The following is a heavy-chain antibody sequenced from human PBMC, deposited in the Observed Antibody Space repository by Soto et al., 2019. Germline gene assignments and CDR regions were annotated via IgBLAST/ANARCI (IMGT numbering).Heavy chain of an antibody. Sequence: QVQLVQSGAEVKKPGASVMVSCKASGYTFTSYGISWVRQAPGQGLEWMGWISAYNGNTKYTQKLQGRVTMTTDTSTSTGYMELRSLRSDDTAVYYCARDLAVGLVDYWGQGTLVTVSS. CDR3: ARDLAVGLVDY. V-gene: IGHV1-18*01. CDR2: ISAYNGNT. CDR1: GYTFTSYG. D-gene: IGHD6-19*01. J-gene: IGHJ4*02.